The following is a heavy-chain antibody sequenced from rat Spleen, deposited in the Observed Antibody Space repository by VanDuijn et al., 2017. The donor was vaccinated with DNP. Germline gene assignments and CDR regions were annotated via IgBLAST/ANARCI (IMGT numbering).Heavy chain of an antibody. V-gene: IGHV3-3*01. J-gene: IGHJ4*01. D-gene: IGHD1-1*01. Sequence: EVQLQESGPGLVKPSQSLSLTCSVTGHSITNSYRWNWIRKFPGNKLEWMGYINSAGRTNYNPSLKSRVSITRDTSKNQFFLQVNSVTAADTATYYCARLRLEWEVRAMDAWGQGTSVTVSS. CDR1: GHSITNSYR. CDR3: ARLRLEWEVRAMDA. CDR2: INSAGRT.